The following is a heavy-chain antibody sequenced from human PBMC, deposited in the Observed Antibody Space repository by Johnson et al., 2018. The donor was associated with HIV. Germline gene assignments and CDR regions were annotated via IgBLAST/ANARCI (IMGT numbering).Heavy chain of an antibody. D-gene: IGHD3-3*01. V-gene: IGHV3-30*04. J-gene: IGHJ3*02. CDR1: GFTFSSYA. CDR3: AKGSRFTIFGVVPYTFDI. Sequence: VQLVESGGGLVQPGRSLRLSCAASGFTFSSYAMHWVRQAPGKGLEWVAVISYDGSNKYYADSVKGRFTISRDNSKNTLYLQMNSLRAEDTAVYYCAKGSRFTIFGVVPYTFDILGQGTMVTVSS. CDR2: ISYDGSNK.